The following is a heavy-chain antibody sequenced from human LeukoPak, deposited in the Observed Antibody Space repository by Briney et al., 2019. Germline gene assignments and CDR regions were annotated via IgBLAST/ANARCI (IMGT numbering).Heavy chain of an antibody. CDR3: ARASYSYDINGWVPFDY. CDR1: SNSISSGDNY. V-gene: IGHV4-61*02. Sequence: PSETLSLTCTVSSNSISSGDNYWSWIRQPAGKGLEWIGRIYTSGSTNYNPSLKTRVTISGATSKNKLSLRLSSVTAADTAVYYCARASYSYDINGWVPFDYWGQGTLVTVSS. J-gene: IGHJ4*02. D-gene: IGHD3-22*01. CDR2: IYTSGST.